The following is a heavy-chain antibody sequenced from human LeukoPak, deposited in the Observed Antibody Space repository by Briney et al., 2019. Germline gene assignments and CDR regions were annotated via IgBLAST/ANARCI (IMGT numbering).Heavy chain of an antibody. CDR2: ISSSSSTI. CDR1: GFTFSSYS. D-gene: IGHD3-3*01. CDR3: AKGFFWSGYYPFDY. V-gene: IGHV3-48*01. Sequence: GGSLRLSCAASGFTFSSYSMNWVRQAPGKGLEWVSYISSSSSTIYYADSVKGRFTISRDNAKNSLYLQMNSLRAEDTAVYYCAKGFFWSGYYPFDYWGQGTLVTVSS. J-gene: IGHJ4*02.